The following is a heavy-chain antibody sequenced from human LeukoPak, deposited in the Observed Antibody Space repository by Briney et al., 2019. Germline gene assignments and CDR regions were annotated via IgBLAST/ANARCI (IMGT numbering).Heavy chain of an antibody. D-gene: IGHD3-9*01. CDR1: GGSFSGYY. J-gene: IGHJ5*02. Sequence: SETLSLTCAVYGGSFSGYYWSWIRQPPGKGLEWIGEINHSGSTNYNPSLKSRVTISVDTSKNQFSLKLSSVTAADTAVYYCAGGIVLRYFDWLLSPFDPWGQGTLVTVSS. CDR3: AGGIVLRYFDWLLSPFDP. CDR2: INHSGST. V-gene: IGHV4-34*01.